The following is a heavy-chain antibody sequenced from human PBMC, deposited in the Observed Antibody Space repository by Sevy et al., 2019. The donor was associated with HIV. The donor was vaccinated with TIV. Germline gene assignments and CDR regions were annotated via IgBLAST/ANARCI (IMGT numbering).Heavy chain of an antibody. V-gene: IGHV4-61*01. J-gene: IGHJ4*01. D-gene: IGHD1-26*01. CDR1: GGSISGGNYF. CDR3: ARDSGNYPYYFDY. Sequence: SETLSLTWTVSGGSISGGNYFWSWIRQSPGKGLEWIGYIHYSGTTNHNPSLKSRVTLSVDTSKNQFSLKLRAVTAADTAVYYCARDSGNYPYYFDYWGQGTLVTVS. CDR2: IHYSGTT.